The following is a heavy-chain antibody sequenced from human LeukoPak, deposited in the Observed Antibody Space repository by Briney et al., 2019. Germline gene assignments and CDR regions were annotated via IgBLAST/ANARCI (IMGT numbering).Heavy chain of an antibody. V-gene: IGHV3-9*01. CDR1: GFTFDDYA. J-gene: IGHJ4*02. CDR2: ICWNSGSI. CDR3: AKLVGRGSGYFSFVDY. D-gene: IGHD5-12*01. Sequence: GRSLRLSCAASGFTFDDYAMHWVRHAPGKGLEWVSGICWNSGSIGYADSVKGRFTISRDNAKNSLYLQMNSLRAEDTALYYCAKLVGRGSGYFSFVDYWGQGTLVTVSS.